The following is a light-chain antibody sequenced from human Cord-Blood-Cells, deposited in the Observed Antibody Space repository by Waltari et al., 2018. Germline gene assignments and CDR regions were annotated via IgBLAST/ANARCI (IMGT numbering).Light chain of an antibody. V-gene: IGLV2-11*01. CDR3: CSYAGSYTYV. J-gene: IGLJ1*01. CDR2: DVI. Sequence: QSAPTQPRSVSGSPGQAFTIPCTRTSSDVGGNNYVSCYQQHPGQAPTLMIYDVIKRPSGVPDRFSGSKAGNTAALTISGLQAEDEADYYCCSYAGSYTYVFGTVTKVTVL. CDR1: SSDVGGNNY.